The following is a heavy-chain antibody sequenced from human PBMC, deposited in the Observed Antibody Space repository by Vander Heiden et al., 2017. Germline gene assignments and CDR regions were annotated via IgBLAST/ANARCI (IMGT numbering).Heavy chain of an antibody. V-gene: IGHV3-21*01. CDR1: GFTFSPYS. Sequence: EVQLVESGGGLVKPGGSLRLSCAAPGFTFSPYSMNWVRQAPGKGLEWVSSISSSSSYIYYADSVKGRFTISRDNAKNSLYLQMNSLRAEDTAVYYCARGHDYYGSGPFDYWGQGTLVTVSS. D-gene: IGHD3-10*01. CDR3: ARGHDYYGSGPFDY. CDR2: ISSSSSYI. J-gene: IGHJ4*02.